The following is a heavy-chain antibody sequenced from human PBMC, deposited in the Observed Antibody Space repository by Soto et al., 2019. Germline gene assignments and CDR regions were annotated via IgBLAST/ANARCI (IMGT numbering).Heavy chain of an antibody. V-gene: IGHV5-10-1*01. Sequence: GESLKISCKGSGYSFTSYWISWVRQMPGEGLEWMGRIDPSDSYTNYSPSFQGHVTISADKSISTAYLQWSSLKASDTAMYYCARPSTPYGIAENWFDPWGQGTLVTVSS. CDR2: IDPSDSYT. J-gene: IGHJ5*02. CDR3: ARPSTPYGIAENWFDP. D-gene: IGHD6-13*01. CDR1: GYSFTSYW.